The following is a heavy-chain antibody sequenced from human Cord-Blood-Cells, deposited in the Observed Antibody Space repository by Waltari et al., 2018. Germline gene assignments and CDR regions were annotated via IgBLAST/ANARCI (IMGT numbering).Heavy chain of an antibody. CDR3: ASDYYGSGSYDY. Sequence: QVQLQQWGAGLLKPSETLSLTCAVDGGSFSGYYWSWIRQPPGKGLEWIGEINHSGSTNYNPSLKSRVTISVDTSKNQFSLKLSSVTAADTAVYYCASDYYGSGSYDYWGQGTLVTVSS. V-gene: IGHV4-34*01. CDR2: INHSGST. J-gene: IGHJ4*02. CDR1: GGSFSGYY. D-gene: IGHD3-10*01.